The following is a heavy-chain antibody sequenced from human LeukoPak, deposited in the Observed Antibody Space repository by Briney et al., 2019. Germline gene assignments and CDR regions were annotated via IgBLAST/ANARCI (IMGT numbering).Heavy chain of an antibody. Sequence: SETLSLTCAVYGGSFSGYYWSWIRQPPGKGLEWIGEINHSGSTNYNPSLKSRVTISVDTSKNQFSLKLSSVTAADTAVYYCARAPPDTAMVVDYWGQGTPVTVSS. CDR1: GGSFSGYY. CDR2: INHSGST. CDR3: ARAPPDTAMVVDY. V-gene: IGHV4-34*01. D-gene: IGHD5-18*01. J-gene: IGHJ4*02.